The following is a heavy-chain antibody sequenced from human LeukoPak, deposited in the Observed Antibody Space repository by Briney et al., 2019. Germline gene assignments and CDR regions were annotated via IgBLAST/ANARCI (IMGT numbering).Heavy chain of an antibody. CDR3: ARRYTAMVPYWYFDL. CDR1: GGSISSYY. CDR2: IYYSGST. Sequence: PSETLSLTCTVSGGSISSYYWSWIRQPPGKGLEWIGYIYYSGSTNYNPSLKSRVTISVDTSKNRFSLKLSSVTAADTAVYYCARRYTAMVPYWYFDLWGRGTLVTVSS. V-gene: IGHV4-59*08. J-gene: IGHJ2*01. D-gene: IGHD5-18*01.